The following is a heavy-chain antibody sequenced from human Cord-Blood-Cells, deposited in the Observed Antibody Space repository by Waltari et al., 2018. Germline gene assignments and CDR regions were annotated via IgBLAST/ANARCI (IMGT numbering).Heavy chain of an antibody. CDR1: GYTFTSYD. Sequence: QVQLVQSGAEVKKPGASVKVSCKASGYTFTSYDINWVPRATGQGLEWMGWMNPNSGNTGYAQKFQGRVTMTRNTSISTAYMELSSLRSEDTAVYYCARVGTYCSSTSCYYWFDPWGQGTLVTVSS. J-gene: IGHJ5*02. CDR2: MNPNSGNT. V-gene: IGHV1-8*01. D-gene: IGHD2-2*01. CDR3: ARVGTYCSSTSCYYWFDP.